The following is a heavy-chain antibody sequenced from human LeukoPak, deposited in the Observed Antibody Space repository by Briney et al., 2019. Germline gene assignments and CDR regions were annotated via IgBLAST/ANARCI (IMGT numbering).Heavy chain of an antibody. V-gene: IGHV3-7*01. Sequence: GGSLRLSCAASGFTFSSYWMSWVRQAPGKGLEWVANIKQDGSEKYYVDSVKGRFTISRDNAKNSLYLQMNSLRAEDTAVYYCAKDGTTGGYSYFDYWGQGTLVTVSS. D-gene: IGHD3-22*01. CDR2: IKQDGSEK. CDR3: AKDGTTGGYSYFDY. CDR1: GFTFSSYW. J-gene: IGHJ4*02.